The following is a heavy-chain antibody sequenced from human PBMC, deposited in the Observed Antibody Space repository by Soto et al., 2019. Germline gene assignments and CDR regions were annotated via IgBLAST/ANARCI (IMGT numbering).Heavy chain of an antibody. J-gene: IGHJ4*02. CDR2: SHHGGGT. D-gene: IGHD6-13*01. CDR1: ASSITDASY. Sequence: PSETLSLTCTVSASSITDASYWGWIRQPPGKGLEWIGSSHHGGGTYYNPSLKSRVTISVDTSKNQLSLKLTSVAAADAAVYYCPRVVSLGSTWYFDYWGKGTQVTVS. V-gene: IGHV4-38-2*02. CDR3: PRVVSLGSTWYFDY.